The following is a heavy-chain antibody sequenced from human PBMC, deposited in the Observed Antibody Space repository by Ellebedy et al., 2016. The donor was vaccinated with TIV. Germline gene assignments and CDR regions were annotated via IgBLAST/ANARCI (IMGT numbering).Heavy chain of an antibody. CDR1: GFTFSSYA. D-gene: IGHD1-26*01. J-gene: IGHJ4*01. CDR2: IRSKAYGGTA. V-gene: IGHV3-49*04. CDR3: TSDLVGATVY. Sequence: GESLKISCAASGFTFSSYAMSWVRQAPGKGLEWVGFIRSKAYGGTAEYAASVQGRFTISRDDSKSIAYLQMNSLKIEDTAVYYCTSDLVGATVYWGHGTLVTVSS.